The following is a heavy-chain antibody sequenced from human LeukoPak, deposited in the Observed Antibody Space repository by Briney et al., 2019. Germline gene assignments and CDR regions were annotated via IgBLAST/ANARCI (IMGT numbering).Heavy chain of an antibody. CDR3: TKDFAVAGSNYFDY. CDR1: GFTFWNYG. D-gene: IGHD6-19*01. V-gene: IGHV3-30*18. Sequence: PGGSLRLSCEASGFTFWNYGVHWVRQAPGKGLEWVAVISYDRRNQQYADSVKGRFTMSRDNAKNSLYLQMNSLRAEDTALYYCTKDFAVAGSNYFDYWGQGALVTVSS. CDR2: ISYDRRNQ. J-gene: IGHJ4*02.